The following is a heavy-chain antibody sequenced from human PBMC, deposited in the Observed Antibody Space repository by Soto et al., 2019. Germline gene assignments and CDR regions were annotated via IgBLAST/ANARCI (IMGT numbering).Heavy chain of an antibody. D-gene: IGHD5-18*01. V-gene: IGHV1-58*01. CDR3: ARLGSTAPDL. CDR2: IVVGSGST. J-gene: IGHJ5*02. Sequence: QMQLVQSGPDVKKPGTSVKVSCKASRFTFTSSAVQWVRQARGQRLEWIGWIVVGSGSTNFAQKFHERVTITRDMSTNTVYMELSSLTSEDTAVYYCARLGSTAPDLWGQGTLVTVSS. CDR1: RFTFTSSA.